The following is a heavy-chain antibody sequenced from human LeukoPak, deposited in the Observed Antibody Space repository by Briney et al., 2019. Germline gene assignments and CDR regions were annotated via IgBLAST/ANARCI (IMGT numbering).Heavy chain of an antibody. D-gene: IGHD3-3*01. J-gene: IGHJ1*01. CDR1: RGTFSSYA. V-gene: IGHV1-69*05. CDR3: ARGPAMYYDFWSGYEDTEYFQH. Sequence: SVKVSCKASRGTFSSYAISWVRQAPGQGLEWMGGIIPIFGTANYAQKFQGRDTITTDESTSTAYMELSSLRSEDTAVYYCARGPAMYYDFWSGYEDTEYFQHWGQGTLVTVSS. CDR2: IIPIFGTA.